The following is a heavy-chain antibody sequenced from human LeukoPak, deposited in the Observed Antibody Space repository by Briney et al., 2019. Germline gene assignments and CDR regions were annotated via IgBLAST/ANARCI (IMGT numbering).Heavy chain of an antibody. J-gene: IGHJ6*02. Sequence: PGGSLRLSCAASGFTFSSYAMRWVRQAPGKGLEWVSAISGSGGSTYYADSVKGRFTISRDNSKNTLYLQMNSLRAEDTAVYYCAKDLLYCSSTSCHPIAGMDVWGQGTTVTVSS. CDR3: AKDLLYCSSTSCHPIAGMDV. CDR1: GFTFSSYA. V-gene: IGHV3-23*01. D-gene: IGHD2-2*01. CDR2: ISGSGGST.